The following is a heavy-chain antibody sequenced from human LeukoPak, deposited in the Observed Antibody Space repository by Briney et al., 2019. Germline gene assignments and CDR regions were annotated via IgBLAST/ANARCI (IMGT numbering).Heavy chain of an antibody. CDR2: ISRDSDIR. CDR3: ASSLGATPPDFAY. CDR1: GFTVSSNY. V-gene: IGHV3-66*03. D-gene: IGHD1-26*01. Sequence: GGSLRLSCAASGFTVSSNYRSWVRQAPGRGREWISYISRDSDIRYYADSARGRFTISRDNSKNTLYLQMNSLRAEDTAVYYCASSLGATPPDFAYCGQATPVTVSS. J-gene: IGHJ4*02.